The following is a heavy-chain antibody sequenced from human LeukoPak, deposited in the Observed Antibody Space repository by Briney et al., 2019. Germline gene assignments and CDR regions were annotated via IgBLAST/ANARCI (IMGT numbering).Heavy chain of an antibody. CDR3: ARDPDYYGSGTYFNHYFDY. V-gene: IGHV3-21*01. CDR2: ISRTNTYI. D-gene: IGHD3-10*01. J-gene: IGHJ4*02. Sequence: GGSLRLSCAASGFTFNYFGMNWVRQAPGKGLEWVSSISRTNTYIYYADSVRGRFTISRDNAKNSLFLQMNSLRDDDTAIYYCARDPDYYGSGTYFNHYFDYWGQGALVTVSS. CDR1: GFTFNYFG.